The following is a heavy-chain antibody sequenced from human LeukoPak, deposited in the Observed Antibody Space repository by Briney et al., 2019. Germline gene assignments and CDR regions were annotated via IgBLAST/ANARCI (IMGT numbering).Heavy chain of an antibody. Sequence: GESLKISCAASGFAFSSYAMHWVRQAPGKGLEWVAVISYDGSNKYYADSVQGRFTISRDNSKNTLYVQMNSLRADDTAIYYCVKDSYYYDNSGYYYVKDHWGQGTLVTVSS. J-gene: IGHJ4*02. CDR3: VKDSYYYDNSGYYYVKDH. CDR1: GFAFSSYA. CDR2: ISYDGSNK. D-gene: IGHD3-22*01. V-gene: IGHV3-30-3*01.